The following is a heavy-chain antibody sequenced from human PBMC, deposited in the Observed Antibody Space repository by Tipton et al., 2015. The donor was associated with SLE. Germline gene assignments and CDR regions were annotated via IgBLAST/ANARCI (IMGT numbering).Heavy chain of an antibody. CDR1: GGSINNYY. V-gene: IGHV4-4*08. CDR3: ARDKYCTGGSCFDWYFDV. Sequence: GLVKPSETLSLTCTVSGGSINNYYWSWIRQPPGKGPEWIGYIYSSGSTNYNPSLKSRVTISVDTSENQFSLKLSSVSAADTAVYYCARDKYCTGGSCFDWYFDVWGRGTLVTVSS. CDR2: IYSSGST. D-gene: IGHD2-15*01. J-gene: IGHJ2*01.